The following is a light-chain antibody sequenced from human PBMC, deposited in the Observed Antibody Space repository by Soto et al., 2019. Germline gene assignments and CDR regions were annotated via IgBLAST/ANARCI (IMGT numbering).Light chain of an antibody. CDR1: SSDVGGYNY. CDR3: GSWDTSLSARV. J-gene: IGLJ3*02. CDR2: DNN. V-gene: IGLV1-51*01. Sequence: QSALTQPASVSGSPGQSITISCTGTSSDVGGYNYVSWYQQHPGTAPKLLIYDNNKRPSGIPDRFSGSKSGTSATLGITGLQTGDEAVYYCGSWDTSLSARVFGGGTKLTVL.